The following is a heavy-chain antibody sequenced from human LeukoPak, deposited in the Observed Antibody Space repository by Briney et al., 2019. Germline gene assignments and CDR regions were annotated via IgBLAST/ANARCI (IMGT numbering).Heavy chain of an antibody. V-gene: IGHV3-30-3*01. D-gene: IGHD6-13*01. CDR2: ISYDGSNK. CDR1: GFTFSSYT. J-gene: IGHJ3*02. Sequence: GGSLRLSCAASGFTFSSYTMNWVRQAPGKGLEWVAVISYDGSNKYYADSVKGRFTISRDNSKNTLYLQMNSLRAEDTAVYYCARAQSSSWYRTDAFDIWGQGTMVTVSS. CDR3: ARAQSSSWYRTDAFDI.